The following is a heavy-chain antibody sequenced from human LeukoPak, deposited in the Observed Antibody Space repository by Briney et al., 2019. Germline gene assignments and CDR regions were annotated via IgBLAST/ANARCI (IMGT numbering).Heavy chain of an antibody. D-gene: IGHD1-26*01. CDR3: ARARVGATRSWFDP. CDR2: IYTSGST. CDR1: GGSISSGSYY. J-gene: IGHJ5*02. V-gene: IGHV4-61*02. Sequence: SQTLSLTCTVSGGSISSGSYYWSWIRQPAGKGLEWIGRIYTSGSTNYNPSLKSRVTISVDTSKNQFSLKLSSVTAADTAVYYCARARVGATRSWFDPWGQGTLVTVSS.